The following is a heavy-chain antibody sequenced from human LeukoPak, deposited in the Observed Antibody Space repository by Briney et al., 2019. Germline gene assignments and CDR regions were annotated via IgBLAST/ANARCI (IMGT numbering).Heavy chain of an antibody. D-gene: IGHD6-19*01. J-gene: IGHJ3*02. Sequence: GGSLRLSCAASGFTFSSSWMSWVRQAPGKGLECVSYISSSSSTTYYTDSVKGRFTISRDNAKNSLYLQMNSLRAEDTAVYYCAREGIAVAQDAFDIWGQGTMVTVSS. CDR2: ISSSSSTT. CDR3: AREGIAVAQDAFDI. CDR1: GFTFSSSW. V-gene: IGHV3-48*01.